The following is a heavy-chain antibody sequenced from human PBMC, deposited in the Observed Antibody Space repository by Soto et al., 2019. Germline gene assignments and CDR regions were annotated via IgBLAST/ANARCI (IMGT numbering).Heavy chain of an antibody. CDR2: ISPALGTA. CDR3: ARPDFGDYWYFDL. CDR1: GGTFSSHT. Sequence: QDQLVQSGAEVKKPGSSVKVSCKASGGTFSSHTFSWVRQAPGQGLEWMGRISPALGTATYSQKFQGRGTITADESETTVYMELNSLRSEETPVYYCARPDFGDYWYFDLWGRSTVVTVSS. D-gene: IGHD4-17*01. J-gene: IGHJ2*01. V-gene: IGHV1-69*08.